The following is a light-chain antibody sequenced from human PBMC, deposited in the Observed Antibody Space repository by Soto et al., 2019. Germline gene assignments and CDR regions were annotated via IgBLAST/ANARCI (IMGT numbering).Light chain of an antibody. CDR3: QHYNSNAWT. CDR1: QSISSW. V-gene: IGKV1-5*03. CDR2: KAS. Sequence: DIQMTQSPSTLSASVGDRVTITCRASQSISSWLAWYQQKPGKAPKLLIYKASSLESGVPSRFIGSVSPTEFTLYISSLQPDDFAAYYCQHYNSNAWTFGQGTKVEIK. J-gene: IGKJ1*01.